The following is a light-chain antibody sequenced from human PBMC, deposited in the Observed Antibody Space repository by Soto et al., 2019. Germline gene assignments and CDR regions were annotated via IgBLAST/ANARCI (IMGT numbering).Light chain of an antibody. V-gene: IGKV2D-29*01. J-gene: IGKJ2*01. Sequence: DIVMTQTPLSLSVTPGRPASITCESSKSLLHSDGKHYLYWYVQKPGQPPHLLIYEVCKRLCGVPDRCSGRVSGTDFTLKISRVEAEDVGVYNCMQSIQLPYTFGQGTKLEMK. CDR3: MQSIQLPYT. CDR2: EVC. CDR1: KSLLHSDGKHY.